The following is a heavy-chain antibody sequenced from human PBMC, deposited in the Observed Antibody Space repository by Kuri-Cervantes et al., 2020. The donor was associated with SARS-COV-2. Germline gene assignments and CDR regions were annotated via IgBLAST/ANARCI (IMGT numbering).Heavy chain of an antibody. Sequence: GESLKISCEGSGFTFSDYYMSWVRQAPGKGLEWVSAISGSGGSTCYADSVKGRFTISRDNSKNTLYLQMNSLRAEDTAVYYCAKDHQYYYDSSGYYYFGYWGQGTLVTVSS. CDR1: GFTFSDYY. J-gene: IGHJ4*02. D-gene: IGHD3-22*01. V-gene: IGHV3-23*01. CDR3: AKDHQYYYDSSGYYYFGY. CDR2: ISGSGGST.